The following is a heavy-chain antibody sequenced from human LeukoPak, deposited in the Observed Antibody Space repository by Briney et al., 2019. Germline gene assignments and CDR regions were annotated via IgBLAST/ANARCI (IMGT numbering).Heavy chain of an antibody. V-gene: IGHV1-18*01. CDR1: GYTFTSYG. D-gene: IGHD6-19*01. CDR3: AFTGAVAGPGLFDY. Sequence: ASVKVSCKASGYTFTSYGISWVRQAPGQGLEWMGWISAYNGNTNYAQKLQGRVTMTTDTSTSTTYMELRSLRSDDTAVYYCAFTGAVAGPGLFDYWGQGTLVTVPS. J-gene: IGHJ4*02. CDR2: ISAYNGNT.